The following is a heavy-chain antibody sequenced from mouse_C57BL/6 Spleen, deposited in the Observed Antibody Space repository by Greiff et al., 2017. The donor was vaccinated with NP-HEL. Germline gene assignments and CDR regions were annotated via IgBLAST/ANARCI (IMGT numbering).Heavy chain of an antibody. V-gene: IGHV1-82*01. Sequence: VKLQQSGPELVKPGASVKISCKASGYAFSSSWMNWVKQRPGKGLEWIGRIYPGDGDTNYNGKFKGKATLTADKSSSTAYMQLSSLTSEDSAVYFCAGDYDEAYWGQVTLVTVSA. J-gene: IGHJ3*01. D-gene: IGHD2-4*01. CDR2: IYPGDGDT. CDR3: AGDYDEAY. CDR1: GYAFSSSW.